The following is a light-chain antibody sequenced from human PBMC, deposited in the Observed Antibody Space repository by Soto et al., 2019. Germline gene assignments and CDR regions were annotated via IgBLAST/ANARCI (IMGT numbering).Light chain of an antibody. CDR2: DAA. CDR3: QQSYSTPLYT. J-gene: IGKJ2*01. V-gene: IGKV1-33*01. CDR1: QDITNY. Sequence: DIQLTQSPPSLSASVGDAVTITCQASQDITNYLNWYQQRSGKSPKLLIFDAANLERGVPSRFSGSGSGTHFTFTISSLQPEDVATYYCQQSYSTPLYTFGQGTKLEIK.